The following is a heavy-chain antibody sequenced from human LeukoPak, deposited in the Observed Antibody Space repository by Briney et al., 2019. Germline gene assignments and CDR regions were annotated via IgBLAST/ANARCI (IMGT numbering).Heavy chain of an antibody. CDR2: INPNSGGT. V-gene: IGHV1-2*02. J-gene: IGHJ4*02. D-gene: IGHD4-23*01. Sequence: ASVKVSCMASRYTFTGYYMHWVRQAPGQGLEWMGWINPNSGGTNYAQKFQGRVTMTRDTSISTAYMVLSRLRSDATAVYYCARGIYGGNSPLVDYWGQGTLVTVSS. CDR1: RYTFTGYY. CDR3: ARGIYGGNSPLVDY.